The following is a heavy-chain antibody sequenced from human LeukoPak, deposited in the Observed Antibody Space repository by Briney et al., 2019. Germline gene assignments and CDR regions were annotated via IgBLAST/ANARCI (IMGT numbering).Heavy chain of an antibody. V-gene: IGHV3-7*01. D-gene: IGHD5-24*01. CDR3: ARETPRRGETRDGYR. CDR1: GFTFISYW. Sequence: GGSLRLSCAASGFTFISYWMDWVRQVPGKGLECLANIKEDGSETYYADSVKGRFTISRDNPKNLLFLQINSLRVEDTAVYYCARETPRRGETRDGYRWGQGTVVTVSS. CDR2: IKEDGSET. J-gene: IGHJ4*02.